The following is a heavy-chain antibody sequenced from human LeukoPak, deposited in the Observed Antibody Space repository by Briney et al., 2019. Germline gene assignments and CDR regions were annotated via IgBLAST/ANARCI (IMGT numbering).Heavy chain of an antibody. CDR2: LSGGCGST. D-gene: IGHD6-13*01. V-gene: IGHV3-23*01. CDR3: ARRALGMAAAGTWEPFDC. Sequence: GGSLRLSCAASGFTFSSYAMSWVRQAPGKGLEWVSGLSGGCGSTNYADSVKGRFTISRDNSKNTLYLQMNSLRAEDTAVYYCARRALGMAAAGTWEPFDCWGQGTLVTVSS. J-gene: IGHJ4*02. CDR1: GFTFSSYA.